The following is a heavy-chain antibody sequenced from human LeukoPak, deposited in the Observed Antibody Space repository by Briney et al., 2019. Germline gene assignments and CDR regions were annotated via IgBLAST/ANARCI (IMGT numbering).Heavy chain of an antibody. J-gene: IGHJ5*02. CDR2: IYYSGST. Sequence: SETLSLTCTVSGGSISSGGYYWSWIRQHPGKGLEWIGYIYYSGSTYYNPSLKSRVTISVDTSKSQFSLKLSSVTAADTAVYYCARVGPAAIVNNWFDPWGQGTLVTVSS. CDR1: GGSISSGGYY. CDR3: ARVGPAAIVNNWFDP. D-gene: IGHD2-2*02. V-gene: IGHV4-31*03.